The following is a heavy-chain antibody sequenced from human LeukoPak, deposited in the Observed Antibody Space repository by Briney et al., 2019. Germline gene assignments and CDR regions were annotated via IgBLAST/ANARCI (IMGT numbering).Heavy chain of an antibody. J-gene: IGHJ4*02. V-gene: IGHV4-61*05. CDR1: GGSISSSSYY. Sequence: PSETLSLTCIVSGGSISSSSYYWGWIRQPPGKGLEWIGYIYYSGSTNYNPSLKSRVTISVDTSKNQFSLKLSSVTAADTAVYYCASGYSYGFDYWGQGTLVTVSS. CDR2: IYYSGST. CDR3: ASGYSYGFDY. D-gene: IGHD5-18*01.